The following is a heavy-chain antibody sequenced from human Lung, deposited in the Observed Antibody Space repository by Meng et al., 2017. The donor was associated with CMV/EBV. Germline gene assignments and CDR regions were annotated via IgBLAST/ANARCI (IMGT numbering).Heavy chain of an antibody. Sequence: SLMFSCAASGYSFSTYWMYWVHLPPGKGLVWVSRINRDGSITGYADSVKGRFTISRDNAENTLYLQMNSLRDEDTAVYFCARIGTGIAPRLDYWGQGTXVTGSS. V-gene: IGHV3-74*01. D-gene: IGHD6-6*01. CDR1: GYSFSTYW. CDR2: INRDGSIT. J-gene: IGHJ4*02. CDR3: ARIGTGIAPRLDY.